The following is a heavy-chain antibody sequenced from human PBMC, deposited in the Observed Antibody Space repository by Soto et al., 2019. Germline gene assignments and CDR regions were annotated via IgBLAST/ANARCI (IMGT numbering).Heavy chain of an antibody. CDR2: IYNSGRT. CDR1: GGSISTYY. D-gene: IGHD3-10*01. CDR3: ARARITMVREVIKYNMDV. Sequence: PSETLSLTCTVSGGSISTYYWSWIRRPPGKGLEWIGYIYNSGRTHSNPSLQSRVTISVDTSKNQFSLKLSSVTAADTAIYYCARARITMVREVIKYNMDVWGKGTTVTVSS. V-gene: IGHV4-59*01. J-gene: IGHJ6*04.